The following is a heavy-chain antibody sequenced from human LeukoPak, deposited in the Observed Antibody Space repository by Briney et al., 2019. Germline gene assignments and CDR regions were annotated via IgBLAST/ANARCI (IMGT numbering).Heavy chain of an antibody. CDR3: ASGLGVTQYFDY. D-gene: IGHD4-4*01. V-gene: IGHV4-31*11. Sequence: SETLSLTCAVYGGSFSGYYWSWIRQHPGKGLEWIGYIYYSGSTYYNPSLKSRVTISVDTSKNQFSLKLSSVTAADTAVYYCASGLGVTQYFDYWGQGTLVTVSS. CDR1: GGSFSGYY. J-gene: IGHJ4*02. CDR2: IYYSGST.